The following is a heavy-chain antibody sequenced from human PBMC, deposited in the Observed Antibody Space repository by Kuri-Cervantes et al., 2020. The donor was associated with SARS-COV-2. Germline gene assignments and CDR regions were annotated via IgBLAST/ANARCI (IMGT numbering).Heavy chain of an antibody. CDR2: ISSSSSTI. CDR1: GFTFSSYS. J-gene: IGHJ4*02. CDR3: ARGKYYDFWSGYYGPIDY. D-gene: IGHD3-3*01. V-gene: IGHV3-48*01. Sequence: GGSLRLSCAASGFTFSSYSMNWVRQAPGKGLEWVSYISSSSSTIYYADSVKGRFTISRDNAKDSLYLQMNSLRAEDTAVYYCARGKYYDFWSGYYGPIDYWGQGNQVNGAS.